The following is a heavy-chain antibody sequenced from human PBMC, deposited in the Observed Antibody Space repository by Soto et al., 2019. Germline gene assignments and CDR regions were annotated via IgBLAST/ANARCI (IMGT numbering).Heavy chain of an antibody. D-gene: IGHD2-15*01. V-gene: IGHV1-46*03. Sequence: ASVKVSCKASGYTFTSYYMHRVRQAPGQGLEWMGIINPSGGSTSYAQKFQGRVTMTRDTSTSTVYMELSSLRSEDTAVYYCARDRCSGGSCQRGSYSYYYMDVWGKGTTVTVSS. CDR2: INPSGGST. CDR1: GYTFTSYY. CDR3: ARDRCSGGSCQRGSYSYYYMDV. J-gene: IGHJ6*03.